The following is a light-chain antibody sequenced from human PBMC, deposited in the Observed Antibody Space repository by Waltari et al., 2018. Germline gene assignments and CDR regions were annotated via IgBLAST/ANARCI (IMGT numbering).Light chain of an antibody. CDR3: QASDDTGTYGV. CDR1: AFPKQY. V-gene: IGLV3-25*03. Sequence: SYELTQPPSVSVSPGQTARITCPGDAFPKQYVNCYQQKPGQAPVVVIYKDIERPSEIPERFSGSTSGTIVTLTISGVQAEDEADYYCQASDDTGTYGVFGGGTKLTVL. J-gene: IGLJ3*02. CDR2: KDI.